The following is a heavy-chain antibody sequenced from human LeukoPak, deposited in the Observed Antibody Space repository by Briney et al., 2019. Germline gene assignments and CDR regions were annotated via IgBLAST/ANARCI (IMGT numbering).Heavy chain of an antibody. CDR2: IIPILGIA. V-gene: IGHV1-69*04. CDR3: ARDLDTAMDDY. CDR1: GGTFSSYA. Sequence: WASVKVSCKASGGTFSSYAISWVRQAPGQGLEWMGRIIPILGIANYAQKFQGRVTITADKSTSTAYMELSSLRSEDTAVYYCARDLDTAMDDYWGQGTLVTVSS. J-gene: IGHJ4*02. D-gene: IGHD5-18*01.